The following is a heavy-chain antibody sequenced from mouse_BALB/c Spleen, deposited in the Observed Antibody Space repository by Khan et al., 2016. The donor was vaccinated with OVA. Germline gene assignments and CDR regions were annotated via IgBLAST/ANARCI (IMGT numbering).Heavy chain of an antibody. CDR1: GYSITSDYA. J-gene: IGHJ1*01. D-gene: IGHD2-4*01. CDR2: ISYSGIT. Sequence: EVQLQESGPGLVKPSQSLSLTCTVTGYSITSDYAWNWIRQFPGNRLEWMGYISYSGITSYNPSLKSRISIARDTSKNQFFLQLNSVTTEDTATYYCALSLYYDYSSGWHIDVWGAGTTVTVSS. CDR3: ALSLYYDYSSGWHIDV. V-gene: IGHV3-2*02.